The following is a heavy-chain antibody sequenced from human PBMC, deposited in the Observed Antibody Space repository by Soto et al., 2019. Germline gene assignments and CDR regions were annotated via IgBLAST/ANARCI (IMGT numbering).Heavy chain of an antibody. Sequence: QVQLQESGPGLVKPSETLSLTCTVSGGSISSHYWSWIRQPAGKGLEWIGRIYLSGNTKINPSLKNRVTMSVDASKNQFSLNLKSVIAADTAVYYCAKELKPYNSGWYFALSGGQGTLVTVSS. V-gene: IGHV4-4*07. D-gene: IGHD6-19*01. CDR1: GGSISSHY. J-gene: IGHJ4*02. CDR3: AKELKPYNSGWYFALS. CDR2: IYLSGNT.